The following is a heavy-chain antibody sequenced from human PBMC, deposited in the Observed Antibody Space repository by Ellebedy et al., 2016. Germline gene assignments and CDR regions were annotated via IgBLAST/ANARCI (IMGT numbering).Heavy chain of an antibody. J-gene: IGHJ5*02. CDR1: GGPIGANS. Sequence: SETLSLTCTVSGGPIGANSYNWVRQAAGKGLEWLGRIYLGGNTNYNPSLKNRLTMSVDKSTGQFSLKLNSVTAADTAVYYCAGGVSSETSHWFDPWGQGILVTVSS. CDR2: IYLGGNT. CDR3: AGGVSSETSHWFDP. D-gene: IGHD3-22*01. V-gene: IGHV4-4*07.